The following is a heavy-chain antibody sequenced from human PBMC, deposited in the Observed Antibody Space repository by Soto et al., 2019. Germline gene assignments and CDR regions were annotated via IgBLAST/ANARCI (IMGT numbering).Heavy chain of an antibody. CDR2: INPSGGST. V-gene: IGHV1-46*01. CDR3: ARDASTVPAVGYFDY. D-gene: IGHD1-26*01. J-gene: IGHJ4*02. CDR1: GYTFTSYY. Sequence: QVQLVQSGAEVKKPGASVKVSCKASGYTFTSYYMHWVRQAPGQGLEWMGIINPSGGSTSYAQKFQGRVTLTRDTSTSTVYRELSSLRSEDTAVYYCARDASTVPAVGYFDYWGQGTLVTVSS.